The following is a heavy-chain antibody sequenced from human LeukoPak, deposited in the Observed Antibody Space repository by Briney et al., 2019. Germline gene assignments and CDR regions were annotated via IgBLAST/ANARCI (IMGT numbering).Heavy chain of an antibody. D-gene: IGHD3-10*02. Sequence: PGRSLRLSCAASGFTFSNYGMHWVRQAPGKGLEWLSYISYTGSNKYYADSVKGRFTISRDNAKNSLYLQMNSLRAEDTAVYFCARVFVGENFDYWGQGTLVTVSS. CDR1: GFTFSNYG. V-gene: IGHV3-48*04. J-gene: IGHJ4*02. CDR3: ARVFVGENFDY. CDR2: ISYTGSNK.